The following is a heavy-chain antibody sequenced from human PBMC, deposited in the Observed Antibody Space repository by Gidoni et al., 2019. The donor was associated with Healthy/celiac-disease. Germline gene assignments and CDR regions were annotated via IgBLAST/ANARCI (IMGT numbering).Heavy chain of an antibody. Sequence: QVQLVESGGGVVQPGRSLRLSCAASGFTFRSYAMHWVRQAPGKGLEWVAVISYDGSNKYYADSVKGRFTISRDNSKNTLYLQMNSLRAEDTAVYYCARDLETVTTQNTPTGPFDYWGQGTLVTVSS. CDR1: GFTFRSYA. V-gene: IGHV3-30*04. J-gene: IGHJ4*02. CDR2: ISYDGSNK. CDR3: ARDLETVTTQNTPTGPFDY. D-gene: IGHD4-17*01.